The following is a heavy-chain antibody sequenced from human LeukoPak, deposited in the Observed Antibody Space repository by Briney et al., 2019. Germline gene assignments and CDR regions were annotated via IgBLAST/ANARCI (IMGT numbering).Heavy chain of an antibody. CDR2: IRYDGSNK. D-gene: IGHD4-17*01. CDR1: GFTFSSYG. V-gene: IGHV3-30*02. Sequence: PGGSLRLSCAASGFTFSSYGMHWVRQAPGKGLEWVAFIRYDGSNKYYADSVKGRFTISRDNSKNTLYLQMNSLRAEDTAVYYCAKGKSVHNGDFDYWGQGTLVTISS. CDR3: AKGKSVHNGDFDY. J-gene: IGHJ4*02.